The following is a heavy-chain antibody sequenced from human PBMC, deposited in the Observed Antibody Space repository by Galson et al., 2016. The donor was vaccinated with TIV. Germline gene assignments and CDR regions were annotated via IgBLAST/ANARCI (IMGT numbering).Heavy chain of an antibody. CDR1: GFMFSTYG. CDR3: AKDSEYYFDPSGYYFPLDH. CDR2: IRYDGSEK. Sequence: SLRLSCAASGFMFSTYGMHWVRQSPGKGLEWVAFIRYDGSEKYVADSVKGRFIISRDNSKNMLYLQMNSVRVDDTGLYYCAKDSEYYFDPSGYYFPLDHWGQGTLVTVSS. J-gene: IGHJ4*02. D-gene: IGHD3-22*01. V-gene: IGHV3-30*02.